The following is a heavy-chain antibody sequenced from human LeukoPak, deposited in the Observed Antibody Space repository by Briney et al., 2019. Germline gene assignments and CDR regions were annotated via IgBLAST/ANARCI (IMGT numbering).Heavy chain of an antibody. CDR3: ARDSLTPYYDILTGYLDY. D-gene: IGHD3-9*01. V-gene: IGHV3-64*01. J-gene: IGHJ4*02. CDR2: ISSNGGST. Sequence: GGSLRLSCAASGFTFSSYAMHWVRQAPGKGLEYVSAISSNGGSTYYANSVKGRFTISRDNSKNTLYLQMGSLRAEDMAVYYCARDSLTPYYDILTGYLDYWGQGTLVTVSS. CDR1: GFTFSSYA.